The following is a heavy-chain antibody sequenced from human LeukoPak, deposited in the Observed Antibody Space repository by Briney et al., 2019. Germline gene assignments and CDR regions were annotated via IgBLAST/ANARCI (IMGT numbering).Heavy chain of an antibody. J-gene: IGHJ1*01. Sequence: ASVKVSCKASGYTFTGFYMHWVRQAPGQGLEWMGWINPDSGGTNYAQKFQGRVTMTRDTSISTAYMELSRLRSDDTAVYYCARDGVGYYDSSGYYYFQHWGQGTLVTVSS. CDR1: GYTFTGFY. CDR2: INPDSGGT. D-gene: IGHD3-22*01. CDR3: ARDGVGYYDSSGYYYFQH. V-gene: IGHV1-2*02.